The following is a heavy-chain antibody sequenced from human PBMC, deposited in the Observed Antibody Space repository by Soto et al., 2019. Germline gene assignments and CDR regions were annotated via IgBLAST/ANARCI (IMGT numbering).Heavy chain of an antibody. CDR1: GFTLRSYG. Sequence: QVQLVESGGGVVQPGGSLSLSCAASGFTLRSYGIHWVRRAPGKGLEWVTVIYYDGYRKYYADSVKGRFTISRDISKNTVYLQMDSLRGEDTAIYSCARDDDGSGHYSYFGYWGQGVLVTVSS. J-gene: IGHJ4*02. CDR2: IYYDGYRK. D-gene: IGHD3-22*01. CDR3: ARDDDGSGHYSYFGY. V-gene: IGHV3-33*01.